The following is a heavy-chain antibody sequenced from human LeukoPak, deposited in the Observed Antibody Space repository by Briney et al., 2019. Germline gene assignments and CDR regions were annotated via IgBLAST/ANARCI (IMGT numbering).Heavy chain of an antibody. J-gene: IGHJ6*02. Sequence: SQTLSLTCTVSGGSISSYYWSWIRQPPGKGLEWIGYIYYSGSTNYNPSLKSRVTISVDTSKNQFSLKLSSVTAADTAVYYCARVGGYCSSTSCPGYYGMDVWGQGTTVTVSS. V-gene: IGHV4-59*01. CDR3: ARVGGYCSSTSCPGYYGMDV. CDR2: IYYSGST. D-gene: IGHD2-2*01. CDR1: GGSISSYY.